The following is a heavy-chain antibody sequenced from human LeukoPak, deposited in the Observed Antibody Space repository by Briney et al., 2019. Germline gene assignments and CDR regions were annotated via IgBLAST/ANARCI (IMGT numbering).Heavy chain of an antibody. V-gene: IGHV1-2*02. D-gene: IGHD5-18*01. J-gene: IGHJ6*03. CDR3: ARYAVQRKHYYYYYMDV. Sequence: ASVKVSCKASGYTFTGYYMHWVRQAPGQGLEWMGWINPNSGGTNYAQKLQGRVTMTRDTSISTAYMELSRLRSDDTAVYYCARYAVQRKHYYYYYMDVWGKGTTVTVSS. CDR1: GYTFTGYY. CDR2: INPNSGGT.